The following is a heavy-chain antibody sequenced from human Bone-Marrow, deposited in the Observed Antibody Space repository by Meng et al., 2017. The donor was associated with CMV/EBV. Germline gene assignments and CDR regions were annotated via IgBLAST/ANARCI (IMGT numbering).Heavy chain of an antibody. J-gene: IGHJ4*02. CDR2: IYYSGST. Sequence: SETLSLTCTVSGGSISRYYWSWIRQPPGKGLEWIGYIYYSGSTNYNPSLKNRVTISVDTSKNQFSLKLSSVTAADTAVYYCARGSWIQGWGYFDYWGQGTLVTVSS. CDR3: ARGSWIQGWGYFDY. V-gene: IGHV4-59*01. CDR1: GGSISRYY. D-gene: IGHD5-18*01.